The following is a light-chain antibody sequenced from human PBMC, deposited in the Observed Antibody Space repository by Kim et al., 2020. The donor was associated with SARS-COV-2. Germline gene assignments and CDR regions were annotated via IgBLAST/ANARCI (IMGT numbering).Light chain of an antibody. CDR1: QSVSSN. V-gene: IGKV3-15*01. J-gene: IGKJ1*01. Sequence: EIVMTQSPATLSVSPGERATLSCRASQSVSSNLAWYQQKPGQAPRLLIYGASTRATDIPARFSGSGSGTEFTLTISSLQSEDFAVYFCQQYNNWPPRWTFGQGTKVDIK. CDR2: GAS. CDR3: QQYNNWPPRWT.